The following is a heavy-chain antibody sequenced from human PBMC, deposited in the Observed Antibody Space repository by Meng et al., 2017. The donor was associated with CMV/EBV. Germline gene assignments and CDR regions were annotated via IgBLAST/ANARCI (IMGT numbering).Heavy chain of an antibody. J-gene: IGHJ6*02. CDR3: ARGGYSYGNYYYYGMDI. D-gene: IGHD5-18*01. CDR2: IIPIFGTA. CDR1: GGTFSSYA. V-gene: IGHV1-69*05. Sequence: SVKVSCKASGGTFSSYAISWVRQAPGQGLEWMGGIIPIFGTANYAQKFQGRVTITTDESTSTAYMELSSLRSEDTAVYYCARGGYSYGNYYYYGMDIWGQGTTVTVSS.